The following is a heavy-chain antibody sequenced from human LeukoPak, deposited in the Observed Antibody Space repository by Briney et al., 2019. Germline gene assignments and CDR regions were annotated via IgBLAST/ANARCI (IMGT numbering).Heavy chain of an antibody. CDR3: ARPGKYGDYEWFDP. J-gene: IGHJ5*02. D-gene: IGHD4-17*01. CDR1: GYTFTSYG. Sequence: ASVKVSCKASGYTFTSYGITWARQAPGQGLEWTGWISAYNGNTNYAQKLQGRVTLTTDTSTSTAYMELRSLRSDDTAVYYCARPGKYGDYEWFDPWGQGTLVTVSS. CDR2: ISAYNGNT. V-gene: IGHV1-18*01.